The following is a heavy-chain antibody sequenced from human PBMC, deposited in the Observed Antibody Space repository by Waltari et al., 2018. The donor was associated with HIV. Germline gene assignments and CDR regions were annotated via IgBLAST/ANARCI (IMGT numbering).Heavy chain of an antibody. Sequence: QVQLVQSGTEVKKPGASVKVSCKASGYTFTGSSMHWVRQAPGQGLEWMGWINPNSGGTKYAQKFQGRVTVTRDTSISTAYMELSRLRSDDTAVYYCTRDAASSGYWYFDLWGRGTLVTVSS. D-gene: IGHD3-10*01. V-gene: IGHV1-2*02. J-gene: IGHJ2*01. CDR3: TRDAASSGYWYFDL. CDR1: GYTFTGSS. CDR2: INPNSGGT.